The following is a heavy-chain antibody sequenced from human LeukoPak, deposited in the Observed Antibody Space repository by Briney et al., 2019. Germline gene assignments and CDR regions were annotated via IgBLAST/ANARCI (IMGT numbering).Heavy chain of an antibody. CDR2: IWYDGSNK. CDR3: ARDLYQDYYYGMDV. Sequence: GGSLRLSCAASGFTFSSYGMHWVRQAPGTGLEWVAVIWYDGSNKYYADSVKGRFTISRDNSKNTLYLQMNSLRAEDTAVYYCARDLYQDYYYGMDVWGQGTTVTVSS. V-gene: IGHV3-33*01. CDR1: GFTFSSYG. J-gene: IGHJ6*02. D-gene: IGHD2-2*01.